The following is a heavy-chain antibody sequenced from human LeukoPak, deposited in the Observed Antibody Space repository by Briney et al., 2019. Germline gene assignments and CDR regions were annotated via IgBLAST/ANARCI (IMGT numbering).Heavy chain of an antibody. V-gene: IGHV4-30-4*01. CDR2: IYYSGST. Sequence: SETLSLTCTVSGGSISSGDYYWSWIRQPPGKGLEWIGYIYYSGSTYYNPSLKSRVTISVDTSKNQFSLKLSSVTAADTAVYYCARIGTGLLNNAFDIWGQGTMVTVSS. CDR3: ARIGTGLLNNAFDI. J-gene: IGHJ3*02. CDR1: GGSISSGDYY. D-gene: IGHD1-14*01.